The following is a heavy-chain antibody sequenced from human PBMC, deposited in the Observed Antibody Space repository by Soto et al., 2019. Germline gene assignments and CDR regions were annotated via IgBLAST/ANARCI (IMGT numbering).Heavy chain of an antibody. J-gene: IGHJ4*02. D-gene: IGHD5-12*01. CDR1: GFTFSSYW. CDR3: ARASGYEPYYFDY. Sequence: GGSLRLFCAASGFTFSSYWMHWVRQAPGKGLVWVSRINSDGSSTSYADSVKGRFTISRDNAKNTLYLQMNSLRAEDTAVYYCARASGYEPYYFDYWGQGTLVTVSS. CDR2: INSDGSST. V-gene: IGHV3-74*01.